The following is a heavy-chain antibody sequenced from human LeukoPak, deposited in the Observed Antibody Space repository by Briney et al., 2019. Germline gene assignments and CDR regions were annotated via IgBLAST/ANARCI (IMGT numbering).Heavy chain of an antibody. CDR2: ISTNSANT. CDR1: GFTFSTYG. J-gene: IGHJ4*02. Sequence: QAGGSLRLSCAASGFTFSTYGMNWVRQAPGEGLEWVSTISTNSANTYYTDSVKGRFTISRDNSKDTLFMQMNSLRAEDTAVYYCAKGQSTIATRSFDSWGRGTLVTVSS. D-gene: IGHD6-6*01. CDR3: AKGQSTIATRSFDS. V-gene: IGHV3-23*01.